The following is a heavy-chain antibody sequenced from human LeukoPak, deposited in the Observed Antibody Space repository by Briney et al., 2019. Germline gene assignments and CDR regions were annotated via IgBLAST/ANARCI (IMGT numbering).Heavy chain of an antibody. Sequence: GGSLRLSCAASGFTFSSYAMSWVRQAPGKGREWVSAVSGSGGSTYYADSVKGRFTISRDNSKNTLYLQMNSLRAEDTAVYYCAKDGRYCSGGSCYWWDYWGQGTLVTVSS. J-gene: IGHJ4*02. D-gene: IGHD2-15*01. CDR1: GFTFSSYA. CDR3: AKDGRYCSGGSCYWWDY. CDR2: VSGSGGST. V-gene: IGHV3-23*01.